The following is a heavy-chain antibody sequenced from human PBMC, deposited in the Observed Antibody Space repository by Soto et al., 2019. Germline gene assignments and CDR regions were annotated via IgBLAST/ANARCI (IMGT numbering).Heavy chain of an antibody. Sequence: PGGSLRLSCAASGFTFSGYWMYWVRQAPGKGLVWVSRIDGGGTSTGYADSVKGRFTVSRDNAKNTLYLQMNSLRAEDTAVYYCAKHAAAAAPDYWGQGTLVTVSS. J-gene: IGHJ4*02. CDR2: IDGGGTST. D-gene: IGHD6-13*01. V-gene: IGHV3-74*01. CDR1: GFTFSGYW. CDR3: AKHAAAAAPDY.